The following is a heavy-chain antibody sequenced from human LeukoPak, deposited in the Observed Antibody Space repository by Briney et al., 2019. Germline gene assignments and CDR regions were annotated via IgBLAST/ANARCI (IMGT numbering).Heavy chain of an antibody. CDR3: VRDWNVLGDGDY. J-gene: IGHJ4*02. CDR1: GFTFSTYW. Sequence: GGSLRLSCTASGFTFSTYWMNWVRQAPGKGLEWVANINQDGSVKYYVDSVKGRFTISRDNAKKSLYLQMNSLRAEDTARYSCVRDWNVLGDGDYWGQGILVTVSS. V-gene: IGHV3-7*01. CDR2: INQDGSVK. D-gene: IGHD4-17*01.